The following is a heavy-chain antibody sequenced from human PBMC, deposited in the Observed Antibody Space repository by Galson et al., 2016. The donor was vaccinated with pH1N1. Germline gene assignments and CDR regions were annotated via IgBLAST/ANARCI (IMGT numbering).Heavy chain of an antibody. CDR1: GYSFTNYW. CDR2: IFLGDSAT. J-gene: IGHJ4*02. D-gene: IGHD2-15*01. Sequence: QSGAEVKKPGESLKISCEVSGYSFTNYWIGWARQMPGRGLEWMGIIFLGDSATRYSPSFQGQVTISADKSITTAYLQWSSLKASDTAIYYCAGRRGGLYYFDYWGQGSLVTVSS. CDR3: AGRRGGLYYFDY. V-gene: IGHV5-51*03.